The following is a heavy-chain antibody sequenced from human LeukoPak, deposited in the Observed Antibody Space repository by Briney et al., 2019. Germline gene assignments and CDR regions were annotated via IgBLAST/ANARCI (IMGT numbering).Heavy chain of an antibody. V-gene: IGHV3-7*01. D-gene: IGHD5-24*01. CDR1: GFTFRSYW. J-gene: IGHJ4*02. CDR2: IKQDGSEK. CDR3: ARHGRRLQPNFDQ. Sequence: AGGSLRLSCAASGFTFRSYWMTWVRQAPGKGLEWVADIKQDGSEKYYVDSLKGRFTISRDNAKNSLYLQMNSLRADDTAVYYCARHGRRLQPNFDQWGQGTLVTVSS.